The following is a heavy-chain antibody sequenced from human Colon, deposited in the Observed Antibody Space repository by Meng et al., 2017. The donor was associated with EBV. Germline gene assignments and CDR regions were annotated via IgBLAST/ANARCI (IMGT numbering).Heavy chain of an antibody. D-gene: IGHD6-19*01. V-gene: IGHV4-31*03. CDR3: ARVSSGWDYFDY. J-gene: IGHJ4*02. CDR2: IYYSGGT. CDR1: GGSVSSGCYY. Sequence: SGRRLVKPSPVCLPTRSVSGGSVSSGCYYWTWIRQHPRKRLEWLGHIYYSGGTFYNPSHKRRVIISIDTSKNQFSLNLKSVTAADTAVYYCARVSSGWDYFDYWGQGTLVTVSS.